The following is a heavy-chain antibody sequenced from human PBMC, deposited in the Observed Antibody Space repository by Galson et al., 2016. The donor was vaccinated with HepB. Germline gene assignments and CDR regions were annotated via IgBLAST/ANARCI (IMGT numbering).Heavy chain of an antibody. CDR1: GYTFTNYG. D-gene: IGHD3-3*01. V-gene: IGHV1-18*01. Sequence: SVKVSCKASGYTFTNYGISWVRQAPGQGLEWMGWISTYNGNTNYAQKLQGRVTMTTDTSTSTAYMELRSLRSDDTAVYYCARAFFGAYYYGMDVWGQGTTVTLSS. J-gene: IGHJ6*02. CDR2: ISTYNGNT. CDR3: ARAFFGAYYYGMDV.